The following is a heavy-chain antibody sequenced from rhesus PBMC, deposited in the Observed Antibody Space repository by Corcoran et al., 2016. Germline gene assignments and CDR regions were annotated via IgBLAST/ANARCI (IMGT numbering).Heavy chain of an antibody. CDR3: ARDYYY. CDR1: GGSISGYY. CDR2: IDGNSAST. J-gene: IGHJ4*01. V-gene: IGHV4-73*01. D-gene: IGHD3-9*01. Sequence: QVKLQQWGEGLVKPSETLSLTCAVYGGSISGYYWSWIRQPLGKEMEWIGNIDGNSASTNDNPSLKNRVTISKDTSKNQFSLKLSSVTAADTAMYYCARDYYYWGQGVLVTVSS.